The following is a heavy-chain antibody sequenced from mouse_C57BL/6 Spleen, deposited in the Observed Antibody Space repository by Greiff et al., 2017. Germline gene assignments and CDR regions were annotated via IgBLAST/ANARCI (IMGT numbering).Heavy chain of an antibody. Sequence: VMLVESGPGLVQPSQSLSITCTVSGFSLTSYGVHWVRQPPGKGLEWLGVIWSGGSTDYNAAFISRLSISKDNSKSQVFFKMNSLQADDTAIYYCAKNSRDYYAMDYWGQGTSVTVSS. J-gene: IGHJ4*01. CDR1: GFSLTSYG. V-gene: IGHV2-4*01. CDR3: AKNSRDYYAMDY. CDR2: IWSGGST.